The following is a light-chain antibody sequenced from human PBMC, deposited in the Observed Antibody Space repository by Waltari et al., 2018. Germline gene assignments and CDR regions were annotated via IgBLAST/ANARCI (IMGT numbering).Light chain of an antibody. V-gene: IGKV3-15*01. J-gene: IGKJ2*01. Sequence: EIVMTQSPATLSVSPGERATLSCRASQSVSSILAWYQQKPGQAPRLLIYGASTRATGIPASFSGSGSGTEFTLTISSLQSEDFAVYYCQQYNNWPPNTFGQGTKLEIK. CDR3: QQYNNWPPNT. CDR1: QSVSSI. CDR2: GAS.